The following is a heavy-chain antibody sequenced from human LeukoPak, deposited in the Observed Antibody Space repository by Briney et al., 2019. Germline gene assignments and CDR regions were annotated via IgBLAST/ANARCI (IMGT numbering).Heavy chain of an antibody. D-gene: IGHD2-15*01. V-gene: IGHV4-4*07. Sequence: SETLSLTCTVSGGSISSYYLSWIRQPAGKGLEWIGRVYGGGSTTYNPSLKSRVTISVDTSKNQFSLKLSSVTAADTAVYYCARAGGDIVEYAFDIWGQGTMVTVSS. CDR2: VYGGGST. CDR3: ARAGGDIVEYAFDI. CDR1: GGSISSYY. J-gene: IGHJ3*02.